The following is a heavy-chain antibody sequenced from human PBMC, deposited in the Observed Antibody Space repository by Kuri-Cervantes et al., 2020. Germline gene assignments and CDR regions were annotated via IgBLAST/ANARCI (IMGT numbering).Heavy chain of an antibody. CDR2: ISSSGSTI. J-gene: IGHJ4*02. CDR1: GFTFSSHG. Sequence: GGSLRLSCAASGFTFSSHGMHWIRQAPGKGLEWVSYISSSGSTIYYADSVKGRFTISRDNAKNSLYLQMNSLRAEDTAVYYCARAQGYSYGFSSGYWGQGTLVTVSS. V-gene: IGHV3-48*04. CDR3: ARAQGYSYGFSSGY. D-gene: IGHD5-18*01.